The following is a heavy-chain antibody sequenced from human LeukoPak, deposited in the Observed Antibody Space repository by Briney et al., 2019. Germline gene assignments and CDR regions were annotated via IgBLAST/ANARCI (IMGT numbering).Heavy chain of an antibody. Sequence: GESLKISCKGSGYSFTSYWIGWVRQMPGKGLEWMGIIYPGDSDTRYSPSFQGQVTISADKSISTAYLQWSSLKASDTAMYYCARQDIVVVPAASSTIYYYYYGMDVWGQGTTVTVS. CDR1: GYSFTSYW. D-gene: IGHD2-2*01. J-gene: IGHJ6*02. V-gene: IGHV5-51*01. CDR2: IYPGDSDT. CDR3: ARQDIVVVPAASSTIYYYYYGMDV.